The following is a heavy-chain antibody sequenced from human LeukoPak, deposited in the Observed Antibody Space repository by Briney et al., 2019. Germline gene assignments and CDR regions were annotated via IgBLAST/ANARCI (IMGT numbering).Heavy chain of an antibody. CDR2: INWNGRST. Sequence: GGSLRLSCAASGFTFSRYWMHWVRPAPGKGLEWVSGINWNGRSTGYADSVKGRFTISRDSAKNSLYLQMNSLRAEDTALYYCARNYGGYDGTDYWGQGTLVTVSS. D-gene: IGHD5-12*01. V-gene: IGHV3-20*04. CDR3: ARNYGGYDGTDY. J-gene: IGHJ4*02. CDR1: GFTFSRYW.